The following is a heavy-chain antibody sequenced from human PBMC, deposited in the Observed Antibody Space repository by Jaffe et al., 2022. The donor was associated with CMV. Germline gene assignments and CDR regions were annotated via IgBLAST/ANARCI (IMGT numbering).Heavy chain of an antibody. CDR1: GFTFSDYY. D-gene: IGHD5-18*01. Sequence: QVQLVESGGGLVKPGGSLRLSCAASGFTFSDYYMSWIRQAPGKGLEWVSYISSSSSYTNYADSVKGRFTISRDNAKNSLYLQMNSLRAEDTAVYYCARQNPRLRRSEDTAIGHWGQGTLVTVSS. V-gene: IGHV3-11*06. J-gene: IGHJ5*02. CDR2: ISSSSSYT. CDR3: ARQNPRLRRSEDTAIGH.